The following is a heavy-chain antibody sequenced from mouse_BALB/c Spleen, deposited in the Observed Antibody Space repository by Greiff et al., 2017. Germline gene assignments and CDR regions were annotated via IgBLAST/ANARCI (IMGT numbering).Heavy chain of an antibody. CDR1: GYTFSSYW. V-gene: IGHV1-9*01. J-gene: IGHJ3*01. Sequence: QVQLKQSGAELMKPGASVKISCKATGYTFSSYWIEWVKQRPGHGLEWIGEILPGSGSTNYNEKFKGRATFTADTSSNTAYMQLSSLTSEDSAVYYCARGGGYDYGTAWFAYWGQGTLVTVSA. CDR3: ARGGGYDYGTAWFAY. CDR2: ILPGSGST. D-gene: IGHD2-4*01.